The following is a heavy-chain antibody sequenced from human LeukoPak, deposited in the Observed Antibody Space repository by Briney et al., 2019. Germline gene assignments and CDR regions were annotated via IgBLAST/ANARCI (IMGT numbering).Heavy chain of an antibody. CDR3: ARVLPRQGAAMVSWTNDY. V-gene: IGHV3-21*01. D-gene: IGHD5-18*01. Sequence: PGGSLRLSCAASEFTFSSYSMNWVRQAPGKGLEWVSSISSSSSYIYYADSVKGRFTISRDNAKNSLYLQMNSLRAEDTAVYYCARVLPRQGAAMVSWTNDYWGQGTLVTVSS. J-gene: IGHJ4*02. CDR1: EFTFSSYS. CDR2: ISSSSSYI.